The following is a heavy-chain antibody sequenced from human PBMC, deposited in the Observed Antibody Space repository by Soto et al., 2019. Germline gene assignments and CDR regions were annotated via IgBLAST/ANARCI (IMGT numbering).Heavy chain of an antibody. J-gene: IGHJ4*02. V-gene: IGHV3-23*01. D-gene: IGHD6-19*01. CDR3: GEGRGGFAGGWEYFDH. CDR1: GFIFSSYT. Sequence: EVQLLESGGGLIQPGGSLRLSCAPSGFIFSSYTMGWVRQAPGKGLEWVSSISGRGDSTYYADSVKGRFTISRDNSENKLYLQMHHPNAEVTAFYYWGEGRGGFAGGWEYFDHWGQGELVTVSS. CDR2: ISGRGDST.